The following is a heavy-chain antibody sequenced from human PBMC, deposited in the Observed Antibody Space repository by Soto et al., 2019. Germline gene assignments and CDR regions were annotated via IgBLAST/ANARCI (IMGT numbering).Heavy chain of an antibody. CDR3: ARASESYYVYYYGMDV. Sequence: VGSLRLSCAASGFTFDDYGMSWVRQAPGKGLEWVSGINWNGGSTGYADSVKGRFTISRDNAKNSLYLQMNSLRAEDTALYYCARASESYYVYYYGMDVWGQGTTVTVSS. CDR1: GFTFDDYG. J-gene: IGHJ6*02. D-gene: IGHD1-26*01. V-gene: IGHV3-20*04. CDR2: INWNGGST.